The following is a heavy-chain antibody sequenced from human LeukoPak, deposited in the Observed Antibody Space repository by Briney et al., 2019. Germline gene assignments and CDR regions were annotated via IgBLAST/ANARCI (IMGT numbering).Heavy chain of an antibody. Sequence: GGSLRLSCAASGFTFSSYAMHWVRQAPGKGLEWVAVISYDGSNKYYADSVKGRFTISRDNSKNTLYLQMNSLRAEETAVYYCARARGRLQAGTFYYWCEETLVTVAS. CDR1: GFTFSSYA. D-gene: IGHD6-19*01. CDR3: ARARGRLQAGTFYY. J-gene: IGHJ4*02. V-gene: IGHV3-30-3*01. CDR2: ISYDGSNK.